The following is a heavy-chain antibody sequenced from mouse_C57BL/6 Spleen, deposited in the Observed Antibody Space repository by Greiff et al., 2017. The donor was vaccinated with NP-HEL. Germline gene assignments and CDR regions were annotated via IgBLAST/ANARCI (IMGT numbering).Heavy chain of an antibody. CDR3: ARSGGPYSNYEFAY. Sequence: QVQLQQPGTELVKPGASVKLSCKASGYTFTSYWMHWVKQRPGQGLEWIGNINPSNGGTNYNEKFKSKATLTVDKSSSTAYMQLSSLTSEDSAVYYGARSGGPYSNYEFAYWGQGTLVTVSA. CDR2: INPSNGGT. J-gene: IGHJ3*01. CDR1: GYTFTSYW. D-gene: IGHD2-5*01. V-gene: IGHV1-53*01.